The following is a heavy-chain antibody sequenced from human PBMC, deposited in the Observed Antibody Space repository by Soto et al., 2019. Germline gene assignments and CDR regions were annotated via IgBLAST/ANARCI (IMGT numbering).Heavy chain of an antibody. D-gene: IGHD1-20*01. CDR3: AKAKNDYNWDNRPPFDY. Sequence: PVESLRLSCEASGFTLRNYAMTWVGQAPWKGLEWVSLISANDVGTYYAESVKTRFTISTDQSRNTVYLQMDSLRADDTAIYYCAKAKNDYNWDNRPPFDYWGQGTLVTVSS. J-gene: IGHJ4*02. CDR1: GFTLRNYA. V-gene: IGHV3-23*01. CDR2: ISANDVGT.